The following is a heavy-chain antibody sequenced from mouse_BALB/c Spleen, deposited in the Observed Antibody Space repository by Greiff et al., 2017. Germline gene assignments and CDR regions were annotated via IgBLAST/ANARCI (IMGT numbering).Heavy chain of an antibody. Sequence: EVQLQQSGPGLVKPSQSLSLTCSVTGYSITSGYYWNWIRQFPGNKLEWMGYISYDGSNNYNPSLKNRISITRDTSKNQFFLKLNSVTTEDTATYYCARVGSYGNYEADYWGQGTSVTVSS. V-gene: IGHV3-6*02. CDR1: GYSITSGYY. J-gene: IGHJ4*01. CDR2: ISYDGSN. CDR3: ARVGSYGNYEADY. D-gene: IGHD2-1*01.